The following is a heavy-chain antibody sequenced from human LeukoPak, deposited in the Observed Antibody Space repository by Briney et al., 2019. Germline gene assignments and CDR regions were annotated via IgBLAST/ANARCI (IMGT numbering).Heavy chain of an antibody. D-gene: IGHD3-16*01. CDR2: IKPDGSEK. CDR1: GFTFSDYY. V-gene: IGHV3-7*01. Sequence: GGSLRLSCAASGFTFSDYYMNRVRQAPGKGLEWVANIKPDGSEKYYVDSVKGRFTVSRDNAKNSLYLQMNSLRAEDTAVYYCAKGGDHWGQGTLVTVSS. CDR3: AKGGDH. J-gene: IGHJ4*02.